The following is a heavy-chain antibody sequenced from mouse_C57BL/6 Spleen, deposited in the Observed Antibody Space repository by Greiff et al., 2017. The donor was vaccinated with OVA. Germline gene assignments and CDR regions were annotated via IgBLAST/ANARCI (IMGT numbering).Heavy chain of an antibody. V-gene: IGHV1-85*01. CDR3: SRFGTAQATWGGY. Sequence: VQRVESGPELVKPGASVKLSCKASGYTFTSYDLNWVKQRPGQGLEWIGWIYPRDGSTKYNEKFKGKATLTVDTSSSTAYMELNSLTSEDSAVYFGSRFGTAQATWGGYWGQGTTLTVSS. CDR1: GYTFTSYD. D-gene: IGHD3-2*02. CDR2: IYPRDGST. J-gene: IGHJ2*01.